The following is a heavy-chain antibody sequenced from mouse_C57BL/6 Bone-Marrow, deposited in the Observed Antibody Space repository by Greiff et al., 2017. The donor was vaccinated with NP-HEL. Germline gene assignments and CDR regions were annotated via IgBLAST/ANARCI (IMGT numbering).Heavy chain of an antibody. D-gene: IGHD3-2*02. Sequence: EVQRVESGGDLVKPGGSLKLSCAASGFTFSSYGMSWVRQTPDKRLEWVATISSGGSYTYYPDSVKGRFTISRDNAKNTLYLQMSSLKSEDTAMYYCARRDSSGQAWFAYWGQGTLVTVSA. CDR1: GFTFSSYG. J-gene: IGHJ3*01. CDR2: ISSGGSYT. V-gene: IGHV5-6*01. CDR3: ARRDSSGQAWFAY.